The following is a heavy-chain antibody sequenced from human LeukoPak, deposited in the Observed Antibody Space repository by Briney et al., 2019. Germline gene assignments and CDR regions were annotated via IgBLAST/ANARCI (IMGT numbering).Heavy chain of an antibody. CDR3: TRDPECSTSSCLDAFDI. Sequence: GGSLRLSCAASGFSFSDYWKTWVRQAPGKGLEWVANINQDGSKRFYVDSVKGRFTISRDNARNSLYLQLDSLRAEDTAVYYCTRDPECSTSSCLDAFDIWGQGTTVTVSS. J-gene: IGHJ3*02. D-gene: IGHD2-2*01. CDR1: GFSFSDYW. CDR2: INQDGSKR. V-gene: IGHV3-7*01.